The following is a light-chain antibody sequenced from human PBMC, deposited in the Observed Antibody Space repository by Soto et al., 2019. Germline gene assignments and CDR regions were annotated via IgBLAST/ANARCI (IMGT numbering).Light chain of an antibody. Sequence: EVMLTQSPGTLSLSPGERATLSCRASQSVSSNYLAWYQQKSGQAPRLLIYGASNRPTGIPDRFSGSGSGTDFTPTIRKLEPEEFVVYYCQQYDTSPRTFGQGTKVEFK. CDR3: QQYDTSPRT. V-gene: IGKV3-20*01. CDR2: GAS. J-gene: IGKJ1*01. CDR1: QSVSSNY.